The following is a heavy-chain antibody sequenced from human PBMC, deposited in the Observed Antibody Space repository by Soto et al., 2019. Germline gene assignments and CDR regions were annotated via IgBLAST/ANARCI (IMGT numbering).Heavy chain of an antibody. D-gene: IGHD6-13*01. Sequence: QVRLQASGPGLVKPSQTLSLTCTVSGGSISSGGYYWSWIRQHPGKGLEWIGYIYYSGSTYYNPSLKSRVTISVDTSKNQFSLKLSSVTAADTAVYYCARWRVAAAVSFVDVGGQGTTVTVSS. CDR2: IYYSGST. CDR3: ARWRVAAAVSFVDV. CDR1: GGSISSGGYY. J-gene: IGHJ6*02. V-gene: IGHV4-31*03.